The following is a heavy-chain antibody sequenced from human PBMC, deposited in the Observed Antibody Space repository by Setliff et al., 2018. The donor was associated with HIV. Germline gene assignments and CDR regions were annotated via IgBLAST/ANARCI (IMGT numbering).Heavy chain of an antibody. J-gene: IGHJ6*02. Sequence: ASVKVSCKASEQISTSYTINWVRQAAGQRPEWLGWITLKGGDTGYVGKFQGRLSMSRDTSTSTAYMELNSLTSDDTAVYFCAGRLRSRFLLQGNSGPFEIWGQGTTVTVSS. CDR3: AGRLRSRFLLQGNSGPFEI. D-gene: IGHD1-1*01. CDR2: ITLKGGDT. V-gene: IGHV1-8*01. CDR1: EQISTSYT.